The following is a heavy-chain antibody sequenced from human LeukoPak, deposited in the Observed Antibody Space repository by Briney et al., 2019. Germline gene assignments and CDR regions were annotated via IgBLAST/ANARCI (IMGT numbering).Heavy chain of an antibody. J-gene: IGHJ4*02. Sequence: SETLSLTCAVYGGSFSGYYWSWIRQPPGKGLEWIGEINHSGSTNYNPSLKRRVTISVDTSKNQFSLKLSSVTAADTAVYYCARGGYSYGMHYWGQGTLVTVSS. D-gene: IGHD5-18*01. CDR3: ARGGYSYGMHY. CDR2: INHSGST. V-gene: IGHV4-34*01. CDR1: GGSFSGYY.